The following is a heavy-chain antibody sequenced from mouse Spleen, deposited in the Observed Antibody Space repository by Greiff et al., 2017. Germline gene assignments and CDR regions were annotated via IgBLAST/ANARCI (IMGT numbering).Heavy chain of an antibody. CDR1: GFTFSDYG. D-gene: IGHD1-2*01. V-gene: IGHV5-17*01. CDR2: ISSGSSTI. Sequence: EVKLVESGGGLVKPGGSLKLSCAASGFTFSDYGMHWVRQAPEKGLEWVAYISSGSSTIYYADTVKGRFTISRDNAKNTLFLQMTSLRSEDTAMYYCARIFTTATFDYWGQGTTLTVSS. CDR3: ARIFTTATFDY. J-gene: IGHJ2*01.